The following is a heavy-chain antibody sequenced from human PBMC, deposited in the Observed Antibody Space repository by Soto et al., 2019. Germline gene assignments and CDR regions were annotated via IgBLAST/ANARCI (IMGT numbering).Heavy chain of an antibody. CDR2: IYYSGST. V-gene: IGHV4-59*01. Sequence: LSLTCTVYGDSMRSFYWSWIRQPPGKGLEWIGNIYYSGSTNYNPSRKSRVTMSVDMSRNQVSLKLSSVTAADTAVYYCTRVGGYYGDYPNFDYWGQGALVTVSS. CDR3: TRVGGYYGDYPNFDY. J-gene: IGHJ4*02. D-gene: IGHD4-17*01. CDR1: GDSMRSFY.